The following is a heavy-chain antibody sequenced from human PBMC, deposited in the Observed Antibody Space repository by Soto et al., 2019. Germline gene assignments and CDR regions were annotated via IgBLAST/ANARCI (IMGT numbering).Heavy chain of an antibody. CDR2: IWYDGSNK. J-gene: IGHJ4*02. V-gene: IGHV3-33*01. D-gene: IGHD2-15*01. CDR3: AREDCSGGSCYFDY. CDR1: GFTFSSYG. Sequence: PGGSLSLSCAASGFTFSSYGMHWVRQAPGKGLEWVAVIWYDGSNKYYADSVKGRFTISRDNSKNTLYLQMNSLRAEDTAVYYCAREDCSGGSCYFDYWGQGTLVTVSS.